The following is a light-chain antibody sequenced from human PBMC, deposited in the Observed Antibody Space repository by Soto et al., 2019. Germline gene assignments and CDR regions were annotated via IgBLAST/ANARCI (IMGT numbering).Light chain of an antibody. CDR1: QSISNFH. CDR3: QQYDSSPRT. J-gene: IGKJ1*01. V-gene: IGKV3-20*01. Sequence: EIVVTQSPGTLSLSPGERATLSCRASQSISNFHLAWYQQKPGQAPRLLIYGTSTRATGGIADRFSGSGSGTDFTLTISRLEPEDFAVYYCQQYDSSPRTFGQGTKVEIK. CDR2: GTS.